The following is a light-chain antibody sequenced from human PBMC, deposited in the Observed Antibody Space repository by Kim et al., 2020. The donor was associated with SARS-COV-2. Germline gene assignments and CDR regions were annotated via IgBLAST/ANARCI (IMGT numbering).Light chain of an antibody. V-gene: IGLV7-46*01. CDR2: DTN. CDR1: TGAVTSGHY. Sequence: QAVVNQETSLTVSPGGTVTLTCGSSTGAVTSGHYAYWIQQKPCQAPRTLIYDTNNKHSWTPARFSGSLIGDKVALTHSGALPEDEADYYCLLSYSGAWVFGGGTQLTVL. J-gene: IGLJ3*02. CDR3: LLSYSGAWV.